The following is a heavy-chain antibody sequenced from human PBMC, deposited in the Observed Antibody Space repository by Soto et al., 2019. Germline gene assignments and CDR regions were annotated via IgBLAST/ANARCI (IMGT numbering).Heavy chain of an antibody. V-gene: IGHV3-30*18. CDR1: GFTFSSYG. J-gene: IGHJ6*02. CDR3: AKDRPPTDYHGMDV. CDR2: ISYDGSNT. Sequence: QVQLVESGGGVVQPGRSLRLSCAASGFTFSSYGMHWVRQAPGKGLEWVAVISYDGSNTYYADSVKGRFTTSRDNSKNTLYLQMNSLRAEDTAVYYCAKDRPPTDYHGMDVWGQGTTVTVSS.